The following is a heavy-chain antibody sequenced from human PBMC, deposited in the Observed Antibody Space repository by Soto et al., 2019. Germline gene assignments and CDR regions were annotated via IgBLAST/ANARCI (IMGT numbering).Heavy chain of an antibody. D-gene: IGHD3-10*01. V-gene: IGHV3-23*01. Sequence: LGGSLRLSCAASGFTFSSYAMIWVRQAPGKGLEWVSDISGSGGSTYYANSLKGRFTISRDNPKSTLYLQMNSLRAEDTAVYYCAQARFGVAPGSNWFDPWGQGTLVTVSS. CDR1: GFTFSSYA. CDR2: ISGSGGST. CDR3: AQARFGVAPGSNWFDP. J-gene: IGHJ5*02.